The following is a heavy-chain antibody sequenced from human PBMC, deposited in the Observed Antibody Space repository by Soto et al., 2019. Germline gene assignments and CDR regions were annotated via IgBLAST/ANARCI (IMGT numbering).Heavy chain of an antibody. CDR2: ISGSGGST. CDR3: AKGTYYYYSSGYYGY. D-gene: IGHD3-22*01. CDR1: GFTFSSYA. Sequence: EVQLLESGGGLVQPGGSLRLSCAASGFTFSSYAMSWVRQAPGKGLEWVSAISGSGGSTYYADSVKGRLTISRDNSKNTLYLQMNSLRAEDTAVYYCAKGTYYYYSSGYYGYWGQGTLVTVSS. J-gene: IGHJ4*02. V-gene: IGHV3-23*01.